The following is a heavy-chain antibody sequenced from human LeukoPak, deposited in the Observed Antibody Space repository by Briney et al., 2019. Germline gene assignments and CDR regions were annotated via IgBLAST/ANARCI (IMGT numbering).Heavy chain of an antibody. Sequence: GGSLRLSCAASGFTFSSYWMNWVRQAPGKGLEWVSAISGSGGSTYYADSVKGRFTISRDNSKNTLYLQMNSLRAEDTAVYYCAKSYCYDSSGYYYYCVVDYWGQGTLVTVSS. D-gene: IGHD3-22*01. J-gene: IGHJ4*02. CDR1: GFTFSSYW. V-gene: IGHV3-23*01. CDR2: ISGSGGST. CDR3: AKSYCYDSSGYYYYCVVDY.